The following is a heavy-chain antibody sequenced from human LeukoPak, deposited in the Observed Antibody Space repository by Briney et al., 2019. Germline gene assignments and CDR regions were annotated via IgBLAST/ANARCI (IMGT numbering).Heavy chain of an antibody. CDR2: IKQDGSEK. CDR1: GFTFSSYW. Sequence: GGSLRLSCAASGFTFSSYWMSWVRQAPGKGLEWVANIKQDGSEKYYVDSVKGRFTISRDNAKNSLYLQMNSLRAEDTAVYYCARGGTFYDSSGYSYYYYMDVWGKGTTVTVSS. CDR3: ARGGTFYDSSGYSYYYYMDV. J-gene: IGHJ6*03. V-gene: IGHV3-7*01. D-gene: IGHD3-22*01.